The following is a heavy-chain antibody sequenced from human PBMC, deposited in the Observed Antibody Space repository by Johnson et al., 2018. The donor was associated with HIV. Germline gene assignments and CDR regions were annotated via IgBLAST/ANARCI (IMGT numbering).Heavy chain of an antibody. V-gene: IGHV3-30*14. CDR2: LSYDGSTK. D-gene: IGHD6-13*01. J-gene: IGHJ3*02. CDR1: GFSFSSYA. Sequence: QVQLVESGGGVVQPGRSLRLSCAASGFSFSSYAMHWVRQAPGKGLEWVASLSYDGSTKDYADSVKGRFTISRDNSKNTLYLQMNSLRAADTAVYHCARDLSGGGSLYRDVFDIWGQGTVVTVSS. CDR3: ARDLSGGGSLYRDVFDI.